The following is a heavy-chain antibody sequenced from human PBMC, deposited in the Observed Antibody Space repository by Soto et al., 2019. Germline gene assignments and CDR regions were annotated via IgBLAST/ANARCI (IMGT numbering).Heavy chain of an antibody. D-gene: IGHD2-15*01. CDR2: IDPSDSYT. J-gene: IGHJ5*02. V-gene: IGHV5-10-1*01. CDR3: ARHYCSGGSSYGYWFDP. CDR1: GYSFTSYW. Sequence: GESLKISCKGSGYSFTSYWISWVRQMPGKGLEWMGRIDPSDSYTNYSPSFQGHVTISADKSISTAYPQWSSLKASDTAMYYCARHYCSGGSSYGYWFDPWGQGTLVTVSS.